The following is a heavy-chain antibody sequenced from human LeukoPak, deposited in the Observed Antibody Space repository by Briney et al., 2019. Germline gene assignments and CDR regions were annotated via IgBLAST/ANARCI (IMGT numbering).Heavy chain of an antibody. V-gene: IGHV6-1*01. Sequence: SQTLSLTCAISGDSVSSDSAAWNWIKQSPSRDLEWLGRTYYRSKWYNDYAVSVKSRITINPDTSKNQFSLQLNSVTPEDTAVYYCARDSELNEFNWYFDLWGRGTLVTVSS. D-gene: IGHD3-10*01. CDR1: GDSVSSDSAA. CDR2: TYYRSKWYN. J-gene: IGHJ2*01. CDR3: ARDSELNEFNWYFDL.